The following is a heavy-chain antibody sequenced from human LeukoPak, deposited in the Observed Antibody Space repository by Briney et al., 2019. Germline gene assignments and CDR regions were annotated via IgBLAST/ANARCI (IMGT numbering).Heavy chain of an antibody. Sequence: GESLKISCKGSGYSFTSYWIGWVRQMPGKGLEWMGIIYPGGSDTRYSPSFQGQVTISADKSISTAYLQWSSLKASDTAMYYCARHFDSSSWYGYSDRFYLDYWGQGTLVTVSS. D-gene: IGHD6-13*01. CDR1: GYSFTSYW. CDR3: ARHFDSSSWYGYSDRFYLDY. CDR2: IYPGGSDT. V-gene: IGHV5-51*01. J-gene: IGHJ4*02.